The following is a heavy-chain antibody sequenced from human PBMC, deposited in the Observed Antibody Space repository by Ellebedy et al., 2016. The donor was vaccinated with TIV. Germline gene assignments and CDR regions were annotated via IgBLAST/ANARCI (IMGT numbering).Heavy chain of an antibody. CDR1: GGSINSDNY. CDR3: ARDWTRGGGYFASWFDP. Sequence: MPSETLSLTCGVSGGSINSDNYWSWVRQSPGRGLEWIGEVYHIGHTNYNPSLRSRVSISVDKSKSQFSLRLRSMTAADTAVYYCARDWTRGGGYFASWFDPWGQGTPVTVSS. J-gene: IGHJ5*02. V-gene: IGHV4-4*02. CDR2: VYHIGHT. D-gene: IGHD2/OR15-2a*01.